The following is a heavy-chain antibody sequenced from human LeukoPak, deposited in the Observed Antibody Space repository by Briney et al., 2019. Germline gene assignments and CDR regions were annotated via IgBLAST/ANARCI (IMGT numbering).Heavy chain of an antibody. CDR1: GYTFTSYY. CDR2: INPIGGST. CDR3: ARGYSSSWTHDY. Sequence: ASVKVSCKASGYTFTSYYMHWVRQXPGQGXEWMGIINPIGGSTSYAHKFQGRVTMTRDTSTSTVYMELSSLRSEDTAVYYCARGYSSSWTHDYWGQGTLVTVSS. V-gene: IGHV1-46*01. J-gene: IGHJ4*02. D-gene: IGHD6-13*01.